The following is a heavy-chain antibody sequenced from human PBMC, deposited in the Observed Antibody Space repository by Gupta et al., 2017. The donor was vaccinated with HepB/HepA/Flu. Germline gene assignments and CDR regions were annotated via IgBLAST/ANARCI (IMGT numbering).Heavy chain of an antibody. J-gene: IGHJ4*02. Sequence: QVQLVQSGAEVKRPGSSVKVSCKASGDTLRNYAFTGVRQAPGQGLEWMGRIIPILGITNYARKFQDRVTITADKSTSTAYMELTSLQSEDTAVYYCARADSWHNSDADYWGQGTLVTVSS. CDR2: IIPILGIT. CDR1: GDTLRNYA. D-gene: IGHD5-24*01. CDR3: ARADSWHNSDADY. V-gene: IGHV1-69*04.